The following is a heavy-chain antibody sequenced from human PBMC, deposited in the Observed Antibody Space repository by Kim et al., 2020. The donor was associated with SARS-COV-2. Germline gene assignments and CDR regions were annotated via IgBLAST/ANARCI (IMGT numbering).Heavy chain of an antibody. CDR2: INPSGGST. CDR3: ASSQKGRGSSSFLYYYYGMDV. CDR1: GYTFTSYY. Sequence: ASVKVSCKASGYTFTSYYMHWVRQAPGQGLEWMGIINPSGGSTSYAQKFQGRVTMTRDTSTSTVYMELSSLRSEDTAVYYCASSQKGRGSSSFLYYYYGMDVWGQGTTVTVSS. D-gene: IGHD6-6*01. V-gene: IGHV1-46*01. J-gene: IGHJ6*02.